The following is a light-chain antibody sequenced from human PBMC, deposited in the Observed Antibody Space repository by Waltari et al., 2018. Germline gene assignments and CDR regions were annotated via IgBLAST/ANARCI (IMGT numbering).Light chain of an antibody. V-gene: IGKV1-27*01. CDR2: GAS. Sequence: DIQMTQSPSYVCLSVGDRATISCRASQGISNSLVWYQQKPGKPPQLLVFGASTLHSGVPPRFSGSGSGTDFTLNITNLQPDDVGTYFCQNYYNAPLTFGGGTKVE. CDR3: QNYYNAPLT. J-gene: IGKJ4*01. CDR1: QGISNS.